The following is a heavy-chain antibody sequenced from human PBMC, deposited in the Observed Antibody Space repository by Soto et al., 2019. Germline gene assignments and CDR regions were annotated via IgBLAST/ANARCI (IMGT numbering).Heavy chain of an antibody. CDR2: ISAYNGDT. V-gene: IGHV1-18*01. CDR1: GYSFTNYG. J-gene: IGHJ6*03. CDR3: ARDRGVAPPVAGNTHYYYYMDV. D-gene: IGHD6-19*01. Sequence: QDQLVQSGGEVKKPGASVKVSCKASGYSFTNYGITWVRQAPGQGFEWMGWISAYNGDTNYAQKLQGRVTMTTDASTSPASLELRSLRSDDTALYYCARDRGVAPPVAGNTHYYYYMDVWGKGTTVTVSS.